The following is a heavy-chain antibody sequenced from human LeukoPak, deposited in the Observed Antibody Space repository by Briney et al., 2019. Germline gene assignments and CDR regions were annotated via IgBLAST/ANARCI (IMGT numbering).Heavy chain of an antibody. CDR3: AKAPLSGSYFDY. CDR2: ISGSGGST. V-gene: IGHV3-23*01. Sequence: PGGSLRLSCAASGFTFSSYAMSWVRQAPGKGLEWASAISGSGGSTYYADTVKGRFTISRDNSKNTLYLQMNSLRAEDTAVYYCAKAPLSGSYFDYWGQGTLVTVSS. D-gene: IGHD1-26*01. CDR1: GFTFSSYA. J-gene: IGHJ4*02.